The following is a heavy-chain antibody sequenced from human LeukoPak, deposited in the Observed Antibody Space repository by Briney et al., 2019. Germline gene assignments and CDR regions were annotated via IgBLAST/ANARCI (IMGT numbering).Heavy chain of an antibody. Sequence: SETLSLTCTVSGGSISSGDYYWSWIRQPPGKGLEWIGYIYYSGSTYYNPSLKSRVTISLDTSKNQFSLKLSSVTAADTAVYYCARDLAVDYDSSGYSPGAFDIWGQGTMVTVSS. CDR1: GGSISSGDYY. D-gene: IGHD3-22*01. J-gene: IGHJ3*02. V-gene: IGHV4-30-4*01. CDR3: ARDLAVDYDSSGYSPGAFDI. CDR2: IYYSGST.